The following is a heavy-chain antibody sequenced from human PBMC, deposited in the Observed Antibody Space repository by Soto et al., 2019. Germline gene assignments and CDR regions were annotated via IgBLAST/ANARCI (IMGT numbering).Heavy chain of an antibody. J-gene: IGHJ4*02. CDR2: IVPKFGTT. CDR1: GGTFSSYA. D-gene: IGHD2-2*01. CDR3: ARDSTSWYFFDF. V-gene: IGHV1-69*13. Sequence: GXSVKVSCQASGGTFSSYALSWVRQAPGQGLEWMGGIVPKFGTTTYAQKFQGRVTITADDSTSTAYMELSSLRPEDTAVYYCARDSTSWYFFDFWGLGTLVTVSS.